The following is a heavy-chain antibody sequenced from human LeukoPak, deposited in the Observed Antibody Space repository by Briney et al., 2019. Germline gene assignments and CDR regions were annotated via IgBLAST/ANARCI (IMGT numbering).Heavy chain of an antibody. CDR2: TYSGGTT. V-gene: IGHV3-66*01. CDR1: GFTVGSSY. CDR3: ATIVSDSSGWYHFDH. J-gene: IGHJ4*02. Sequence: GGSLRLSCAASGFTVGSSYMSWVRQAPGKGLEWVSLTYSGGTTKYADSVKGRFTISRDYSKNTLNLEMNSLRDEDTAVYYCATIVSDSSGWYHFDHWGQGALVTVSS. D-gene: IGHD6-19*01.